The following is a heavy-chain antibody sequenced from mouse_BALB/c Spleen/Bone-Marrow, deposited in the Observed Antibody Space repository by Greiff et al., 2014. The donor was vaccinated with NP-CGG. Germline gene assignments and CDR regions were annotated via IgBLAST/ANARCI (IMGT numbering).Heavy chain of an antibody. CDR2: IDPANGNT. J-gene: IGHJ2*01. V-gene: IGHV14-3*02. CDR1: GFNIKDTY. CDR3: TRYYYGSSYFDY. Sequence: VQLQQSGAQLVKPGALVKLSCTASGFNIKDTYMHWVKQRPEQGLEWIGRIDPANGNTKYDPKFQGKATITADTSSNTAYLQLSSLTSEDTAVYYCTRYYYGSSYFDYWGQGTTLTVSS. D-gene: IGHD1-1*01.